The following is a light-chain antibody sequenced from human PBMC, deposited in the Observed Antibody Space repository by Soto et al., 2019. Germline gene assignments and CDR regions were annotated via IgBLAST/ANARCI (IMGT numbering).Light chain of an antibody. J-gene: IGKJ4*01. V-gene: IGKV3D-20*02. CDR1: QSLSSFN. CDR3: QQRNSWPLT. CDR2: GTS. Sequence: DIVLTQSPGTLSLSPGERATLSCRPSQSLSSFNLAWFQQKPGQAPRLLIYGTSSRATGIPDRFSGSGSGTDFTLTISSLEPEDFAFYYCQQRNSWPLTFGGGTKVDIK.